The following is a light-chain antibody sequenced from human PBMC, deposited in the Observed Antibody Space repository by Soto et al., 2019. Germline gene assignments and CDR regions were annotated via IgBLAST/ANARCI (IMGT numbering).Light chain of an antibody. Sequence: DIQMTQSPSSVSASVGDRVTITCRASQGISDWLAWYQQKPGKAPYRLIFAASRLRNGVPSRFSGSGSGTNFTLTISSLQPEDFATYYCQQANSFPPRTFGQGTKVDIK. J-gene: IGKJ2*01. CDR3: QQANSFPPRT. V-gene: IGKV1-12*01. CDR2: AAS. CDR1: QGISDW.